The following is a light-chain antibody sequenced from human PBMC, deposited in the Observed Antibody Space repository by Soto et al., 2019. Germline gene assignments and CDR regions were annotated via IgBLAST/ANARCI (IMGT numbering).Light chain of an antibody. CDR3: QQFKSDTWT. Sequence: IQMTQSPSTLFTSVGDTVTITCSASQNIERWLAWYQQKPGKAPKLLLYDVSSLESGVPTRFSGSGSATEFILTINGLQPDDFATYFCQQFKSDTWTFGQGTKVDIK. CDR2: DVS. V-gene: IGKV1-5*01. CDR1: QNIERW. J-gene: IGKJ1*01.